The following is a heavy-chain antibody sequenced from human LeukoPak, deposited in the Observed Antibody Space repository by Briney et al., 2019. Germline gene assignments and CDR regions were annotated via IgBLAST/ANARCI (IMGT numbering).Heavy chain of an antibody. Sequence: GGSLRLSCAASGFTFSSYAMSWVRQAPGKGLEWVSAISGSGGSTYYADSVKGRFTISRDNSKNTLYPQMNSLRADDTAVYYCARDDSSGYYYFDNWGQGTLVTVSS. CDR1: GFTFSSYA. D-gene: IGHD3-22*01. J-gene: IGHJ4*02. V-gene: IGHV3-23*01. CDR3: ARDDSSGYYYFDN. CDR2: ISGSGGST.